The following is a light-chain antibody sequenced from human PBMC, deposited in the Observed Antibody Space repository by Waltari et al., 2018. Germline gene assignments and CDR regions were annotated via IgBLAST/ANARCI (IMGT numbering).Light chain of an antibody. CDR1: QNINNF. CDR2: GAS. J-gene: IGKJ2*01. Sequence: DIQMTQSPSSLSASAGDRDTITCRSSQNINNFINWYQQKPEKATNLLIYGASTVNSGVPSMFSGSGSGTDFNITISSLQPEDFANYYCKQSLNTFGQGTRLEI. CDR3: KQSLNT. V-gene: IGKV1-39*01.